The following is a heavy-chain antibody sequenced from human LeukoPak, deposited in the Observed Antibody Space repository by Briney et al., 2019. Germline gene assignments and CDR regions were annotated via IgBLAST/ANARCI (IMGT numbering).Heavy chain of an antibody. D-gene: IGHD3-22*01. J-gene: IGHJ4*02. V-gene: IGHV3-7*01. CDR3: ATSYDSSGCD. CDR1: GFIFSSFW. Sequence: TGGSLRLSCTASGFIFSSFWMAWVRQAPGKGLEWVANIKPDGSPQFYGDSVKGRFTISRDNAKNSLYLQMNNLRAEDTALYYCATSYDSSGCDWGQGTLVTVSS. CDR2: IKPDGSPQ.